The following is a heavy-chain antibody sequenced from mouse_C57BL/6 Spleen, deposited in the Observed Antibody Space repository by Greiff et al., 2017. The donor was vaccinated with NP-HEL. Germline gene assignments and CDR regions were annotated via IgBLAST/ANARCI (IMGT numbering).Heavy chain of an antibody. D-gene: IGHD1-1*01. CDR1: GYTFTSYG. Sequence: VQLQQSGAELARPGASVKLSCKASGYTFTSYGISWVKQRTGQGLEWIGEIYPRSGNTYYTEKFKGKATLTADKSSSTAYMELRSLTSEDSAVYFCARPPLITTVGGWFAYWGQGTLVTVSA. J-gene: IGHJ3*01. CDR3: ARPPLITTVGGWFAY. V-gene: IGHV1-81*01. CDR2: IYPRSGNT.